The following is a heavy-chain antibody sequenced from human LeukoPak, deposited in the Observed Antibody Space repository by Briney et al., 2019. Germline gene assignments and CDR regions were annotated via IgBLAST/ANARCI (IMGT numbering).Heavy chain of an antibody. V-gene: IGHV4-61*02. J-gene: IGHJ4*02. D-gene: IGHD6-13*01. CDR2: IYTSGST. CDR1: GGSISSGSYY. Sequence: PSETLSLTCTVSGGSISSGSYYWSWFRQPAGKGLEWIGRIYTSGSTNYNPSLKSRVTISVDTSKNQFSLKLSSVTAADTAVYYCASGIAADLYWGQGTLVTVSS. CDR3: ASGIAADLY.